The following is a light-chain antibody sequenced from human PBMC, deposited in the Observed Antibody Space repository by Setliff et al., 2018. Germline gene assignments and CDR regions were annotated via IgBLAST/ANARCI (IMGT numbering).Light chain of an antibody. CDR2: TNT. CDR1: TSNIGAGYE. CDR3: QSYDSSLSAVV. V-gene: IGLV1-40*01. Sequence: QSALTQPPSASGAPGQRVTISCTGRTSNIGAGYEVHWYQRFPGTALKLLIYTNTNRPSGVPDRFSAPKSGTSASLAITGLQAEDEADYYCQSYDSSLSAVVFGGGTKVTVL. J-gene: IGLJ2*01.